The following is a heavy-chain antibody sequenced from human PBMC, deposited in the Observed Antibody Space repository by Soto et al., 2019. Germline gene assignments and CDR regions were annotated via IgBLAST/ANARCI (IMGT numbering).Heavy chain of an antibody. J-gene: IGHJ4*02. D-gene: IGHD3-10*01. V-gene: IGHV3-74*01. CDR3: ARCIFGSGTANDY. Sequence: EVQLVESGGGLVQPGGSLRLSCAASGFTFSGSWMHWVRQAPGKGLVWVSRINGDGSGTSYADFVKGRFTISREDAKNTLFLQMNGLRAEDTAVYYCARCIFGSGTANDYWGEGTRVTVSS. CDR2: INGDGSGT. CDR1: GFTFSGSW.